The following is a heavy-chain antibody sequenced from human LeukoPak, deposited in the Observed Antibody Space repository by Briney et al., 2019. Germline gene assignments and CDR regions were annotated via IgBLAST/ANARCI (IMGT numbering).Heavy chain of an antibody. Sequence: GGSLRLSCAASGFTFPLYSMNWVRQAPGKGREGVSYIRSSDGAIAYADSVKGRFTSSRDDAKNSLYLQMNSLRDEDTAVSYCARDRDWAFDYWGQGTLITVSS. CDR2: IRSSDGAI. D-gene: IGHD3-9*01. CDR1: GFTFPLYS. V-gene: IGHV3-48*02. J-gene: IGHJ4*02. CDR3: ARDRDWAFDY.